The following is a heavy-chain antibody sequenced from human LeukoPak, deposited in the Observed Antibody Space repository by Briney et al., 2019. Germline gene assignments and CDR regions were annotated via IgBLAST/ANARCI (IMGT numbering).Heavy chain of an antibody. D-gene: IGHD3-22*01. CDR3: ARDRYQYYYDSSGYYPFDY. V-gene: IGHV1-18*01. CDR1: GYTLTELS. CDR2: ISAYNGNT. Sequence: ASVKVSCKVSGYTLTELSMHWVRQAPGKGLEWMGWISAYNGNTNYAQKLQGRVTMTTDTSTSTAYMELRSLRSDDTAVYYCARDRYQYYYDSSGYYPFDYWGQGTLVTVSS. J-gene: IGHJ4*02.